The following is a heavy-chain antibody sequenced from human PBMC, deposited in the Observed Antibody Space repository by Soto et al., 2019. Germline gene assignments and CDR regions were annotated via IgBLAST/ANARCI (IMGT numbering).Heavy chain of an antibody. CDR1: GGSISSSSYY. CDR3: ASLLGVRGVIRYNWFDP. CDR2: IYYSGST. J-gene: IGHJ5*02. D-gene: IGHD3-10*01. Sequence: SETLSLTCTVSGGSISSSSYYWGWIRQPPGKGLEWIGSIYYSGSTYYNPSLKSRVTISVDTSKNQFSLKLSSVTAADTAVYYWASLLGVRGVIRYNWFDPWGQGTLVTVS. V-gene: IGHV4-39*01.